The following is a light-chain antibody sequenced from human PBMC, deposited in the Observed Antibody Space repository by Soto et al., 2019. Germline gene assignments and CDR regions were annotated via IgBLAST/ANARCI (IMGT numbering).Light chain of an antibody. Sequence: EIVMTQSPATLSVSPGERATLSCRASQSVNSNLAWYQQKPGQAPRLLIYGASTRVAGIPARFSGSGSGTEFSLTISSLQSEDFAVYYCQQRSNWPPRWTFGQGTKVEIK. CDR3: QQRSNWPPRWT. CDR2: GAS. J-gene: IGKJ1*01. CDR1: QSVNSN. V-gene: IGKV3-15*01.